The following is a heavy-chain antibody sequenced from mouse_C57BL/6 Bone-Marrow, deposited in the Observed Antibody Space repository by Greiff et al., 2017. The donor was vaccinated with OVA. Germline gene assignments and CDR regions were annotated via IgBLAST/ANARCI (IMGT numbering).Heavy chain of an antibody. CDR2: ISNGGGST. CDR3: ARLTAQATWFAY. CDR1: GFTFSDYY. J-gene: IGHJ3*01. Sequence: EVQGVESGGGLVQPGGSLKLSCAASGFTFSDYYMYWVRQTPEQRLEWVAYISNGGGSTYYPDTVKGRFTISRDNAKNTLYLQMSRLKSEDTAMYYCARLTAQATWFAYWGQGTLVTVSA. D-gene: IGHD3-2*02. V-gene: IGHV5-12*01.